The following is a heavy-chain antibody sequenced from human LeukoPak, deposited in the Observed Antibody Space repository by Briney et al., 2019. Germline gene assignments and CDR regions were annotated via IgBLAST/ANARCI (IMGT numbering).Heavy chain of an antibody. V-gene: IGHV4-59*08. D-gene: IGHD5-24*01. CDR1: GGSISTYY. CDR3: ARLARDAYNYDACDT. J-gene: IGHJ3*02. Sequence: SETLSLTCTVSGGSISTYYWSWIRQPPGKGLEWIGYIYYRGNTNYNPSLQSRVSISVDTSKNQFSLKLTSVTAADTAVYYCARLARDAYNYDACDTWGQGTMVTVSS. CDR2: IYYRGNT.